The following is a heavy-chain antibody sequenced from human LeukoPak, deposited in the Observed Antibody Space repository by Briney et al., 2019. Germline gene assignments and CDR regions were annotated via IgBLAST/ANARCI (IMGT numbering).Heavy chain of an antibody. CDR1: GYTFTGYY. CDR2: INPNSGGT. CDR3: ARQPYYDFWSGYYDY. Sequence: ASVKVSCKASGYTFTGYYMHWVRQAPGQGLEWMGWINPNSGGTNYAQKFQGRVTMTRDTSISTAYMELSRLRSDDTAVYYCARQPYYDFWSGYYDYWGQGTLVTVSS. D-gene: IGHD3-3*01. J-gene: IGHJ4*02. V-gene: IGHV1-2*02.